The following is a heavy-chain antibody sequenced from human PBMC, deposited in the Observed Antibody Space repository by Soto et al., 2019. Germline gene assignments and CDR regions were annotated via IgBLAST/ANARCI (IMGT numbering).Heavy chain of an antibody. J-gene: IGHJ4*02. CDR1: GFTVSSNY. V-gene: IGHV3-66*01. D-gene: IGHD2-15*01. Sequence: EVQLVESGGGLVQPGGSLRLSCAASGFTVSSNYMSWVRQAPGKGLEWVSVIYSGGSTYYADSVKGRFTISRDNSKNTLYLQMNSLRAEDTAVYYCARYCSGGSCYYGYDYWGQGTLVTVSS. CDR3: ARYCSGGSCYYGYDY. CDR2: IYSGGST.